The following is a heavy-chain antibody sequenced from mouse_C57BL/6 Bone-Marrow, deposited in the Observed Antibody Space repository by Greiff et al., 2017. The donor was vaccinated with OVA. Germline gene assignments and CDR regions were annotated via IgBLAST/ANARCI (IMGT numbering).Heavy chain of an antibody. CDR3: ASYDGYYEGLFAY. D-gene: IGHD2-3*01. V-gene: IGHV1-55*01. Sequence: QVQLQQPGAELVKPGASVKMSCKASGYTFTSYWITWVKQRPGQGLEWIGDIYPGSGSTNYNEKFKSKATLTVDTSSSTAYMQLSSLTSEDSAVYNCASYDGYYEGLFAYWGQGTLVTVSA. CDR2: IYPGSGST. CDR1: GYTFTSYW. J-gene: IGHJ3*01.